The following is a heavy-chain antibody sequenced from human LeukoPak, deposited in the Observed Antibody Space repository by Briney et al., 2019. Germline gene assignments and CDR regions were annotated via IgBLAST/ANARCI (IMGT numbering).Heavy chain of an antibody. CDR1: GFTFSNYW. CDR3: ARDLDGYRSGNGA. J-gene: IGHJ5*02. V-gene: IGHV3-74*01. CDR2: INTDGSST. D-gene: IGHD5-12*01. Sequence: PGGSLRLSCAASGFTFSNYWMHCVRQAPGKGLVWGSRINTDGSSTDYADSVKGRFTISRENAKNTLYLQMNSLRAEDTAVYYCARDLDGYRSGNGAWGQGTLVTVSS.